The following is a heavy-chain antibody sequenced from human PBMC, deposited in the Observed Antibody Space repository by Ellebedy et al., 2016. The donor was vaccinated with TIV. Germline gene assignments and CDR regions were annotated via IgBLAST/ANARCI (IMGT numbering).Heavy chain of an antibody. CDR2: IGTAGDT. J-gene: IGHJ6*02. V-gene: IGHV3-13*01. Sequence: GESLKISXAASGFTFSSYDMHWVRQATGKGLEWVSAIGTAGDTYYPGSVKGRFTISRENAKNSLYLQMNSLRAGDTAVYYCARGFRRYGMDVWGQGTTVTVSS. CDR3: ARGFRRYGMDV. CDR1: GFTFSSYD.